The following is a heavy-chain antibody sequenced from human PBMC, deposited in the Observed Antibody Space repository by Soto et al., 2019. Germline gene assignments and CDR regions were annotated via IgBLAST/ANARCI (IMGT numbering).Heavy chain of an antibody. V-gene: IGHV4-59*08. CDR3: ARRRRNWGLDS. CDR2: IYYSGTT. Sequence: PSETLSLTCTVSGGSINSYYWSWIRQPPGKGLEWIGYIYYSGTTNYNPSLKSRVTISVDTSKNQFSLRLSSVTAADTAVYYCARRRRNWGLDSWGQGTLVTVS. CDR1: GGSINSYY. D-gene: IGHD7-27*01. J-gene: IGHJ5*01.